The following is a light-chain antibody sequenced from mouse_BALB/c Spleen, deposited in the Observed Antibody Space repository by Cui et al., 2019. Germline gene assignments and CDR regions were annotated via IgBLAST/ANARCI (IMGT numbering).Light chain of an antibody. Sequence: ETTVTQSPASLSMAIGEKATLRCITGTDIDDGMNCYQQKPGEPPKLLISEGNTLRPGVPSRFSSSGYGTDFVFTIENMLSEDVADYYCLQSDNLPFTFGSGTKLEIK. J-gene: IGKJ4*01. CDR1: TDIDDG. CDR2: EGN. CDR3: LQSDNLPFT. V-gene: IGKV17-121*01.